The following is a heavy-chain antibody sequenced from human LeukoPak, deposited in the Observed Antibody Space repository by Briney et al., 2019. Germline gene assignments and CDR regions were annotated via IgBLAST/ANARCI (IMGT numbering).Heavy chain of an antibody. D-gene: IGHD3-16*02. V-gene: IGHV3-9*01. CDR3: EGFGGVVAEEDY. CDR1: GFTFDSYA. CDR2: ISWNSGSI. Sequence: GGSLRLSCAASGFTFDSYAMNWVRQSPGKGLEWVSGISWNSGSIGYADSVKGRFTISRDNAKNSLYLQMNSLRAEDTAVYYCEGFGGVVAEEDYWGQGTLVTVSS. J-gene: IGHJ4*02.